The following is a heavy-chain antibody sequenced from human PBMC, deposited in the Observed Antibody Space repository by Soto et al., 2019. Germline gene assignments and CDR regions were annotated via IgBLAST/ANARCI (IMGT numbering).Heavy chain of an antibody. D-gene: IGHD6-19*01. V-gene: IGHV4-38-2*02. J-gene: IGHJ4*01. CDR2: IYHGGTT. Sequence: SETLSLTCTVSGYSISSGSYWGWIRQPPGKGPEWIASIYHGGTTFYNPSLKSRVTVSVDTSTNQFSLKLRSMTAADTAVYYCARARVMVVAGSAFDYWGHGTLVTVSS. CDR1: GYSISSGSY. CDR3: ARARVMVVAGSAFDY.